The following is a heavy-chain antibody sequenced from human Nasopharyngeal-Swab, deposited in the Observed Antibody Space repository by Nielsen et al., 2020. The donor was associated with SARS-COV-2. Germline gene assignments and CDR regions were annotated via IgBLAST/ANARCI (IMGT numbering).Heavy chain of an antibody. CDR2: ISTTNGSM. CDR3: TNRAWLET. J-gene: IGHJ5*02. CDR1: GFSFSTYN. D-gene: IGHD5-12*01. V-gene: IGHV3-21*04. Sequence: GESLKISCAASGFSFSTYNMNWVRQAPGKGLEWVSSISTTNGSMDYADSVRGRFTISRDNAKNSLFLQMNNLRAEDTAVYYCTNRAWLETWGQGTLVTVSS.